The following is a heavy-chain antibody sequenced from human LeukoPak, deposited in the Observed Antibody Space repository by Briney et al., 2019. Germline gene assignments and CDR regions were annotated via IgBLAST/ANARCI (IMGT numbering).Heavy chain of an antibody. J-gene: IGHJ6*02. CDR2: ISAYNGNT. D-gene: IGHD6-6*01. CDR1: GYTFTNSG. V-gene: IGHV1-18*01. CDR3: AKHSTWSIYGMDV. Sequence: ASVKVSCKTSGYTFTNSGFSWVRQAPGQGLEWMGWISAYNGNTNYAQNLQGRVTLTTDTSTSTAYMELRSLRSDDTAVYYCAKHSTWSIYGMDVWGQGTTVTVPS.